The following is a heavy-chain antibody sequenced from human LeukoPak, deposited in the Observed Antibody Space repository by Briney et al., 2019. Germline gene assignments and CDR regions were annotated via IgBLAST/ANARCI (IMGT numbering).Heavy chain of an antibody. CDR1: GDSVSSNSVT. V-gene: IGHV6-1*01. CDR3: ARRLTQYDCFDP. J-gene: IGHJ5*02. CDR2: TYYRSTWYN. Sequence: SQTLSLTCAISGDSVSSNSVTWYWIRQSPSRGLEWLGRTYYRSTWYNDYAVSVRGRITVNPDTSKNQFSLHLNSVTPEDTAVYYCARRLTQYDCFDPWGQGILVTVSS. D-gene: IGHD2-2*01.